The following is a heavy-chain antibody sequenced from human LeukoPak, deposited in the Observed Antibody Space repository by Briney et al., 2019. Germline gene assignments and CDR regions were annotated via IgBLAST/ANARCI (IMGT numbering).Heavy chain of an antibody. CDR2: ISWNSGSI. Sequence: GGSLRLSYAASGFTFDDYAMHWVRQAPGKGLEWVSGISWNSGSIGYADSVKGRFTISRDNAKNSLYLQMNSLRAEDMALYYCAKGYYYFWSDWDYMDVWGKGTTVTVSS. J-gene: IGHJ6*03. CDR1: GFTFDDYA. CDR3: AKGYYYFWSDWDYMDV. V-gene: IGHV3-9*03. D-gene: IGHD3-3*01.